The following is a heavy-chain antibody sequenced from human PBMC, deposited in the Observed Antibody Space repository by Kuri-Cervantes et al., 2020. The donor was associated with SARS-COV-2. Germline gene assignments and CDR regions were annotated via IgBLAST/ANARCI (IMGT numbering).Heavy chain of an antibody. CDR1: GGSISSSSYY. CDR3: ARSGKGNYYYYYMDV. CDR2: IHYSGST. Sequence: SETLSLTCTVSGGSISSSSYYWGWIRQPPGSGLEWIGSIHYSGSTYYNPSLKSRVTISVDTSKNQFSLKLSSVTAADTAVYYCARSGKGNYYYYYMDVWGKGTTVTVSS. V-gene: IGHV4-39*01. J-gene: IGHJ6*03. D-gene: IGHD3-10*01.